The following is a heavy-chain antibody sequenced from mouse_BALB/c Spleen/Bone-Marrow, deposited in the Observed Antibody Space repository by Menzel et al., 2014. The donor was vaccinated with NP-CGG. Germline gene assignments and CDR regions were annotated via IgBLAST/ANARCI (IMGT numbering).Heavy chain of an antibody. CDR2: TSTYSGNT. V-gene: IGHV1-67*01. J-gene: IGHJ4*01. D-gene: IGHD2-1*01. CDR3: ARGDYGNWNYAMDY. CDR1: GYTFTDYA. Sequence: QVHVKQSGPELVRPGVSVKISCKGSGYTFTDYAMHWVKQSHAKSLEWIGVTSTYSGNTNYNQKFKGKATMTVDKSSSTAYIELARLTSEDSAIYYCARGDYGNWNYAMDYWGQGTSVTVSS.